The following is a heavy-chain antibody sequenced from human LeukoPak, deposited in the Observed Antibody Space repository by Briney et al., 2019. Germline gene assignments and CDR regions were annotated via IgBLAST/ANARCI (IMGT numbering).Heavy chain of an antibody. V-gene: IGHV4-61*02. CDR2: IYTSGST. CDR1: GDSISSGSYY. D-gene: IGHD6-6*01. Sequence: SQTLSLTCTVSGDSISSGSYYWTWIRQPAGKGLEWIGRIYTSGSTNFNPSLKSRVSISLDTSQNQFSLKLSSVTAADTAVYYCAREGAARNFDYWGQGILVTVSS. J-gene: IGHJ4*02. CDR3: AREGAARNFDY.